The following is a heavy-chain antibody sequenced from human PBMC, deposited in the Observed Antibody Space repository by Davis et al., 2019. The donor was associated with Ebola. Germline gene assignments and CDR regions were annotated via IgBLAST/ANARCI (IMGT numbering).Heavy chain of an antibody. D-gene: IGHD4-17*01. CDR2: ISGDGGST. CDR3: AKDIPPRPRMTTVHMGTFDY. V-gene: IGHV3-43*02. CDR1: GFTFDDYA. J-gene: IGHJ4*02. Sequence: PGGSLRLSCAASGFTFDDYAMHWVRQAPGKGLEWVSLISGDGGSTYYADSVKGRFTISRDNSKNSLYLQMNSLRTEDTALYYCAKDIPPRPRMTTVHMGTFDYWGQGTLVTVSS.